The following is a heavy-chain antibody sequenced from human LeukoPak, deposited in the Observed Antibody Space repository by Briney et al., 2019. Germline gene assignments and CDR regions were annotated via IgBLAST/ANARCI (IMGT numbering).Heavy chain of an antibody. Sequence: GGSLRLSCAASGFTFDDYAMHWVRQAPGKGLEWVSGISWNSGSIGYADSVKGRYTISRDNAKNSLYLQMNSLRAEDTALYYCAKAAAGILGSAFDIWGQGTMVTVSS. D-gene: IGHD6-13*01. CDR1: GFTFDDYA. J-gene: IGHJ3*02. CDR2: ISWNSGSI. V-gene: IGHV3-9*01. CDR3: AKAAAGILGSAFDI.